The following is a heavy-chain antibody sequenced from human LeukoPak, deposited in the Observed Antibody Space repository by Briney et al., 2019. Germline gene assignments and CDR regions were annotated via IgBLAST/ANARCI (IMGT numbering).Heavy chain of an antibody. J-gene: IGHJ6*02. Sequence: GGSLRLSCAASGFTVSSNSITWVRQAPGKGLEWVSVIYSGDSTYYADSVKGRFTISRDNSKNTLYLQMNSLRAEDTAIYYCAKDPPISYNGMDVWGQGTTVTVSS. V-gene: IGHV3-53*01. CDR2: IYSGDST. CDR1: GFTVSSNS. CDR3: AKDPPISYNGMDV.